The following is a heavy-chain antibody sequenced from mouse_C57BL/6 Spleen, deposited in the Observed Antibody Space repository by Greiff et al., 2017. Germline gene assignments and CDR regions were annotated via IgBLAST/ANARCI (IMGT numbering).Heavy chain of an antibody. V-gene: IGHV5-4*03. Sequence: EVKLVESGGGLVKPGGSLKLSCAASGFTFSSYAMSWVRQTPEKRLEWVATISDGGSYTYYTDNVKGRFTISRDKAKNNLYLQRSHLKSEDTAMYYGARGGGDYYAMDYWGQGTSVTVSS. CDR1: GFTFSSYA. J-gene: IGHJ4*01. CDR2: ISDGGSYT. CDR3: ARGGGDYYAMDY.